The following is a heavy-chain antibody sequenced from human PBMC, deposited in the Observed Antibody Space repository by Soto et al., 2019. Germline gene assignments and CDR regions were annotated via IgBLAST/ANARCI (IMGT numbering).Heavy chain of an antibody. D-gene: IGHD3-9*01. CDR2: INSDGSST. J-gene: IGHJ4*02. Sequence: GGSLRLSCAASGFTFSSYWMHWVRQAPGKGLVWVSRINSDGSSTSYADSVKGRFTISRDNAKNTLYLQMNSLRAEDTAVYYCARDHFDWSVFSYFDYWGQGTLVTVSS. CDR1: GFTFSSYW. CDR3: ARDHFDWSVFSYFDY. V-gene: IGHV3-74*01.